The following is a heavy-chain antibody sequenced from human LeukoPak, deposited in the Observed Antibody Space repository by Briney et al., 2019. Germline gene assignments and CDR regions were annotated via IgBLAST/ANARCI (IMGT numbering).Heavy chain of an antibody. Sequence: GGSLRLSCSASGFTFRSYAMHWVRQAPGKGLEYVSATSSNGGSAKYADSVNGRFTISRDNSKDTLFLQMTSLKIEDTAVYYCVKGPYSSRIYYDGAYDCWGQGTLVTVSS. V-gene: IGHV3-64D*06. CDR3: VKGPYSSRIYYDGAYDC. CDR1: GFTFRSYA. D-gene: IGHD3-16*01. J-gene: IGHJ4*02. CDR2: TSSNGGSA.